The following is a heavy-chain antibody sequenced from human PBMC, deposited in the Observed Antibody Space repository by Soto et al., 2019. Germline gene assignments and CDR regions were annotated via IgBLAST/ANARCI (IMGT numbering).Heavy chain of an antibody. J-gene: IGHJ4*02. D-gene: IGHD5-12*01. Sequence: SETLSLTCTVSGGSISSSSYYWGWIRQPPGKGLEWIGSIYYSGSTYYNPSLKGRVTISVDTSKNQFSLKLTSVSAADTAVYYCTRDRVATIKTAFDYWGQGTLVTVSS. CDR1: GGSISSSSYY. CDR2: IYYSGST. CDR3: TRDRVATIKTAFDY. V-gene: IGHV4-39*02.